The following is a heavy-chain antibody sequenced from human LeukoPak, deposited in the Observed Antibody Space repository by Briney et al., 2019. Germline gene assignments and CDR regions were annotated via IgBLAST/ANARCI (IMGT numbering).Heavy chain of an antibody. V-gene: IGHV4-59*11. J-gene: IGHJ6*03. CDR3: ARMEGYYYDMDV. D-gene: IGHD3-3*01. CDR1: GGSISSHY. CDR2: IYYSGST. Sequence: SETLSLTCTVSGGSISSHYWSWIRQPPGKGLEWIGYIYYSGSTNYNPSLKSRVTISVDTSKNQFSLKLSSVTAADTAVYYCARMEGYYYDMDVWGKGTTVTGSS.